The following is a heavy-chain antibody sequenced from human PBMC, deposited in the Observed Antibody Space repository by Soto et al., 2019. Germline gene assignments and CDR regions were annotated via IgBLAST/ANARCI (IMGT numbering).Heavy chain of an antibody. D-gene: IGHD2-8*02. CDR1: GFTFSSYG. CDR3: AKDPSGLGLAWWAALGYYYYGMDV. CDR2: ISYDGSNK. J-gene: IGHJ6*02. Sequence: GGSLRLSCAASGFTFSSYGMHWVRQAPGKGLEWVAVISYDGSNKYYADSVKGRFTISRDNSKNTLYLQMNSLRAEDTAVYYCAKDPSGLGLAWWAALGYYYYGMDVWGQGTTVTVSS. V-gene: IGHV3-30*18.